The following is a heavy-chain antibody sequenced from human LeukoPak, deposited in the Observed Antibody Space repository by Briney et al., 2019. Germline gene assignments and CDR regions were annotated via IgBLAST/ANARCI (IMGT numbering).Heavy chain of an antibody. CDR1: GGTFSSYA. D-gene: IGHD3-10*01. CDR2: IIPILGIA. V-gene: IGHV1-69*04. CDR3: ARDTYYYGSGGFDY. Sequence: SVKVSCKASGGTFSSYAISRVRQAPGQGLEWMGRIIPILGIANYAQKFQGRVTITADKSTSTAYMELSSLRSEDTAVYYCARDTYYYGSGGFDYWGQGTLVTVSS. J-gene: IGHJ4*02.